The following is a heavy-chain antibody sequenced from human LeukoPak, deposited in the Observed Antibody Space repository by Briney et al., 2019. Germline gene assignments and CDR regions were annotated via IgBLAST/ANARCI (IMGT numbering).Heavy chain of an antibody. CDR3: ARGSRWFDP. CDR1: GGSFSGYY. V-gene: IGHV4-34*11. CDR2: IYYSGST. Sequence: SETLSLTCAVYGGSFSGYYWSWIRHPPGKGLEWIGYIYYSGSTYNPSLKSRVTMSVDTSKNQFSLKLTSVTAADTAVYYCARGSRWFDPWGQGTLVTVSS. J-gene: IGHJ5*02.